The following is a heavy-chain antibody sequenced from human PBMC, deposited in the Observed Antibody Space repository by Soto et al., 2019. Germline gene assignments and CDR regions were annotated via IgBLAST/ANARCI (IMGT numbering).Heavy chain of an antibody. CDR3: ARAKSGYDYFDY. V-gene: IGHV4-31*03. J-gene: IGHJ4*02. D-gene: IGHD5-12*01. CDR2: INYSGNT. CDR1: GGSISSGGHY. Sequence: QVQLQESGPGLVKPSQTLSLTCTVSGGSISSGGHYWSWIRQHPGKGLEWIGYINYSGNTYYNPSLKRRVTISVDTSKNHFSLKLISVTAADTAVYYCARAKSGYDYFDYWGQGTLVTVSS.